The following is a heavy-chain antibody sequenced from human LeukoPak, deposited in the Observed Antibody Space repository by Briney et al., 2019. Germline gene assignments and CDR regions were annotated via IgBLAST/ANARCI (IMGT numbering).Heavy chain of an antibody. CDR3: ARDSGYAFDI. CDR2: IGISSSTI. J-gene: IGHJ3*02. CDR1: GFTFSSYS. D-gene: IGHD1-26*01. V-gene: IGHV3-48*01. Sequence: GGSLRLSCAASGFTFSSYSMSWVRQAPGKGLEWVSYIGISSSTIDYADSVKGRFTISRDNAKNSLYLQMNSLRAEDTAVYYCARDSGYAFDIWGQGTMVTVSS.